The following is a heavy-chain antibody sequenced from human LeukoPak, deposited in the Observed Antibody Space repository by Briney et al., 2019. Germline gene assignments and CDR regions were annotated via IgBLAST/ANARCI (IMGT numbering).Heavy chain of an antibody. Sequence: PSETLSLTCTVSGGYISSFYWNWIRQPAGKGLEWIGRIYTSGNANYNPSLKSRVTMSVDTSKNQFSLTLNSVTAADTAVYYCARDYSENAYPYYFDYWGQGTLVTVSS. CDR3: ARDYSENAYPYYFDY. V-gene: IGHV4-4*07. J-gene: IGHJ4*02. D-gene: IGHD2-21*01. CDR1: GGYISSFY. CDR2: IYTSGNA.